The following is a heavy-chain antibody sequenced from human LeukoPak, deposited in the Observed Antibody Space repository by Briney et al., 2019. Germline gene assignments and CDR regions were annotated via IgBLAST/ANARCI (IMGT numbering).Heavy chain of an antibody. V-gene: IGHV3-33*01. CDR1: GFTFSSYG. D-gene: IGHD3-3*01. Sequence: PGGSLRLSCAASGFTFSSYGMHWARQAPGKGLEWVAVIWYDGSNKYYADSVKGRFTISRDNSKNTLYLQMNSLRAEDTAVYYCARDWFERDYYDFWSGYYYFDYWGQGTLVTVSS. CDR3: ARDWFERDYYDFWSGYYYFDY. CDR2: IWYDGSNK. J-gene: IGHJ4*02.